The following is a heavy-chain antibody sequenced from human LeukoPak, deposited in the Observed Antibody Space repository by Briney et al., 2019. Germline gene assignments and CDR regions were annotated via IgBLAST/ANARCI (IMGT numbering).Heavy chain of an antibody. CDR1: GYSISRNYY. CDR2: IYYSGST. CDR3: ARTTEAHSWRTRYYDYYMDV. J-gene: IGHJ6*03. D-gene: IGHD6-13*01. V-gene: IGHV4-59*01. Sequence: PSETLSLTCTVSGYSISRNYYWSWIRQPPGKGLEWIGYIYYSGSTNYNPSLKSRVTISVDTSKNQFSLKLSSVTAADTAVYYCARTTEAHSWRTRYYDYYMDVWGKGTTVTVSS.